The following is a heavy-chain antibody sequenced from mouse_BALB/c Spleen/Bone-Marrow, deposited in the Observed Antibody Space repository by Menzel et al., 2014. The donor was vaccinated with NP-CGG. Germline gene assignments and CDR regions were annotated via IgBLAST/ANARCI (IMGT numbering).Heavy chain of an antibody. CDR2: INSNGGRT. V-gene: IGHV5-6-3*01. D-gene: IGHD1-2*01. Sequence: DVKLVESGGGLAQPGGSLKLSCAASGFTFSSYGMSWVRPTPDKRLELVATINSNGGRTYYPDSVKGRFTISRDNAKNTLYLQMSSLKSEDTAMYYCARDSLLRSLYAMDYWGQGTSVTVSS. CDR1: GFTFSSYG. J-gene: IGHJ4*01. CDR3: ARDSLLRSLYAMDY.